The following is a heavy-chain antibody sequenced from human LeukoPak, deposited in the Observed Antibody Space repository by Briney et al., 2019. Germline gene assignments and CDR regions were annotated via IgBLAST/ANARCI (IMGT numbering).Heavy chain of an antibody. CDR1: GGSISSYY. V-gene: IGHV4-4*07. D-gene: IGHD3-10*01. Sequence: SETLSLTCTVSGGSISSYYWSWIRQPAGKGLEWIGRIYTSGSTNYNPSLKSRVTMSVDTSKNQFSLKLSSVTAADTAVYYCARDCGLSGSGSYDTNWFDPWGQGTLVTVSS. CDR2: IYTSGST. J-gene: IGHJ5*02. CDR3: ARDCGLSGSGSYDTNWFDP.